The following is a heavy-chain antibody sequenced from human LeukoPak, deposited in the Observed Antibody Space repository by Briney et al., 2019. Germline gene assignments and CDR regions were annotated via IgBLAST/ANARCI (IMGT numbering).Heavy chain of an antibody. D-gene: IGHD6-13*01. J-gene: IGHJ5*02. CDR2: NYSSGTT. CDR3: ARGITAAGNVNWFDP. V-gene: IGHV4-4*07. Sequence: SETLSLTCTVSGGSVSSYYWSWIRQPAGRGLEWIGRNYSSGTTNYNPSLKSRVTMSVDTSKNHFSLKLSSVTAADTAVYYCARGITAAGNVNWFDPWGQGTLVTVSS. CDR1: GGSVSSYY.